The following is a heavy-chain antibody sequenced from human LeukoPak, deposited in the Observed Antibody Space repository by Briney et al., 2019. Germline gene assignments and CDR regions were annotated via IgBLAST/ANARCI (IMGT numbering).Heavy chain of an antibody. Sequence: ASVKVSCKASGYTFTGYYMHWVRQAPGQGLEWMGWINPNSGGTNYAQKFQGRVTMTRDTSISTAYMELSRLRSDDTAVYYCARVGLGGTIFGVVIHPFDPWGQGILVTVSS. D-gene: IGHD3-3*01. CDR3: ARVGLGGTIFGVVIHPFDP. J-gene: IGHJ5*02. CDR2: INPNSGGT. V-gene: IGHV1-2*02. CDR1: GYTFTGYY.